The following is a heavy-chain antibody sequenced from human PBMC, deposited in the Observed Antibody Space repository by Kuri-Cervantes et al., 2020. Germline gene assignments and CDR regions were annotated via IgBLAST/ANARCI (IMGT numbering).Heavy chain of an antibody. V-gene: IGHV3-53*01. J-gene: IGHJ4*02. CDR2: IYSGGST. D-gene: IGHD5-18*01. Sequence: GESLKISCAASGFIVSNNYMNWVRQAPGKGLEWVSVIYSGGSTYYADSVKGRFTISRDNAKNSLYLQMNSLRDEDTAVYYCASVYSYGYIPLWGQGTLVTVSS. CDR1: GFIVSNNY. CDR3: ASVYSYGYIPL.